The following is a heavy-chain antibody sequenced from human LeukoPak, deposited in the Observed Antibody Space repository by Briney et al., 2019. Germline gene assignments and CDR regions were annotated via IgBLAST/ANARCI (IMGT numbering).Heavy chain of an antibody. CDR3: ARDAPITIQQNYYYYYGMDV. D-gene: IGHD3-3*01. CDR1: GFTFSSYE. J-gene: IGHJ6*02. V-gene: IGHV3-48*03. Sequence: PGGSLRLSCAASGFTFSSYEMNWVRQAPGKGLEWVSYISSSGSTIYYADSVKGRFTIFRDNAKNSLYLQMNSLRAEDTAVYYCARDAPITIQQNYYYYYGMDVWGQGTTVTVSS. CDR2: ISSSGSTI.